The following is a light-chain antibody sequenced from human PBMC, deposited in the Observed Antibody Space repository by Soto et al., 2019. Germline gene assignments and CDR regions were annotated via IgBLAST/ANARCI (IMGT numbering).Light chain of an antibody. CDR1: TSTTGSHS. CDR2: AND. J-gene: IGLJ2*01. Sequence: QSVLTQPPQAFGAPGQRATIFCLGSTSTTGSHSVNWYRQLPGTAPKVVMFANDERPSGVPDRISGSKSGTSASLVISGLQFEDEADYYCAAWDDSLNGHLVFGGGTKLTVL. V-gene: IGLV1-44*01. CDR3: AAWDDSLNGHLV.